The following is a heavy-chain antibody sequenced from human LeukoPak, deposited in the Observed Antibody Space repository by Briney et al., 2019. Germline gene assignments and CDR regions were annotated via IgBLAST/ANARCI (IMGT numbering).Heavy chain of an antibody. V-gene: IGHV1-8*02. Sequence: ASVKVSCKASGYTFSDYYMHWVRQAPGQGLEWMGWMNPNSGNTGYAQKFQGRVTMTRNTSISTAYMELSSLRSEDTAVYYCAREVAAAGRSDYWGQGTLVTVSS. CDR3: AREVAAAGRSDY. CDR1: GYTFSDYY. D-gene: IGHD6-13*01. CDR2: MNPNSGNT. J-gene: IGHJ4*02.